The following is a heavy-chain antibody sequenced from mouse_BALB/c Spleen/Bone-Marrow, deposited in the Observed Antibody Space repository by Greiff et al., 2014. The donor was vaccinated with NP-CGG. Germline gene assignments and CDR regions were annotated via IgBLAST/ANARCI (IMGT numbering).Heavy chain of an antibody. CDR3: ARVAYYNGYFDY. CDR2: INSNGGST. CDR1: GFTFGNYA. J-gene: IGHJ2*01. V-gene: IGHV5-6-3*01. Sequence: VQLQQSGGGLVQPGGSLKLSCAASGFTFGNYAMSWVRQTPDKRLELVATINSNGGSTYYPDSVKGRFTISRDNARNTLYLQMSSLKSEDTAMYYCARVAYYNGYFDYWGQGTTLTVSS. D-gene: IGHD2-12*01.